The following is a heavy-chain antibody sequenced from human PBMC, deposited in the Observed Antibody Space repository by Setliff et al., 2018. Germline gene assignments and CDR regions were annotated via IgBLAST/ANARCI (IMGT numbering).Heavy chain of an antibody. CDR2: IGVYTGRT. V-gene: IGHV1-18*01. Sequence: ASVKVSCKASGYTFSESIVSWVRQAPGQGLEWMGWIGVYTGRTSSAQKFQDRLTMMTEKSTNMAYMELRGLTSNDTAVYYCLRLVRYCSRTSCQRTSGDEVWGQGTLVTVSS. J-gene: IGHJ4*02. CDR3: LRLVRYCSRTSCQRTSGDEV. CDR1: GYTFSESI. D-gene: IGHD2-8*01.